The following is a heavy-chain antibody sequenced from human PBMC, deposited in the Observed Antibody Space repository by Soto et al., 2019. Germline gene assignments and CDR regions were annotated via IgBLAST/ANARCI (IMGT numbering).Heavy chain of an antibody. CDR2: IYYSGST. CDR3: ARGGQDFWSGPFDY. Sequence: SETLSLTCTVSGGSISSYYWSCIRQPPGKGMEWIAYIYYSGSTNYDPSLKSRVTVSVDMSKNQFSLTLTSVTAADTAVYYCARGGQDFWSGPFDYWGQGALVTVSS. J-gene: IGHJ4*02. V-gene: IGHV4-59*01. CDR1: GGSISSYY. D-gene: IGHD3-3*01.